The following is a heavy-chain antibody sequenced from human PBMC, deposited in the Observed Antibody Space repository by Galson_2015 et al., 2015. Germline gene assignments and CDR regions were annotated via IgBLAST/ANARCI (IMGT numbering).Heavy chain of an antibody. D-gene: IGHD4-17*01. CDR1: GGTFSSYA. J-gene: IGHJ6*03. Sequence: SVKVSCKASGGTFSSYAISWVRQAPGQGLEWMGGIIPIFGTANYAQKFQGRVTITADKSTSTAYMELSSLRSEDTAVYYCARDSGLDDYGDYERVHYYYYTDVWGKGTTVTVSS. CDR2: IIPIFGTA. V-gene: IGHV1-69*06. CDR3: ARDSGLDDYGDYERVHYYYYTDV.